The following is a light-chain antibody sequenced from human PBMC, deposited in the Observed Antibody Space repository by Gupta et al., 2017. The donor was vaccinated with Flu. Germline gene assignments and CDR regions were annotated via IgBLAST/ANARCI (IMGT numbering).Light chain of an antibody. Sequence: DVQLTQSPPFLSASVGDRVTITCRASQVISSYLAWYQQKPGKAPKLLIYGASTLQSGVPSRFSGSGSGTEFTLTISSRQPEDFATYYCQQLNNYPPITFGQGTRLEIK. CDR1: QVISSY. V-gene: IGKV1-9*01. CDR2: GAS. J-gene: IGKJ5*01. CDR3: QQLNNYPPIT.